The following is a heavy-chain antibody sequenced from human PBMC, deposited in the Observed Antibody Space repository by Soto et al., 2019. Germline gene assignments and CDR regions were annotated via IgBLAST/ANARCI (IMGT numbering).Heavy chain of an antibody. D-gene: IGHD3-3*01. V-gene: IGHV3-7*01. CDR3: ARDFRGWSGYYTPDY. Sequence: GGSLRLSCAVSGFTVISYWMCWVRQAPGKGLEWVANIKQDGSEKYYVDSVKGRFTISRDNAKNSLYLQMNSLRAEDTAVYYCARDFRGWSGYYTPDYWGQGTLVTVSS. J-gene: IGHJ4*02. CDR2: IKQDGSEK. CDR1: GFTVISYW.